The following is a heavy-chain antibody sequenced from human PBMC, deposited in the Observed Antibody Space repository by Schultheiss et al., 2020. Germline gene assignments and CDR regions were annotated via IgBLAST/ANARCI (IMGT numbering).Heavy chain of an antibody. CDR3: ARHARVICSSTSCYVYDAFDI. Sequence: SETLSLTCAVSGYSISSGYYWGWIRQPPGKGLEWIASIHPSGHTYYNPSLKSRVTISDDRSKNQLSLTSMTAADTAVYYCARHARVICSSTSCYVYDAFDIWGQGTMVTVSS. J-gene: IGHJ3*02. CDR2: IHPSGHT. V-gene: IGHV4-38-2*01. CDR1: GYSISSGYY. D-gene: IGHD2-2*01.